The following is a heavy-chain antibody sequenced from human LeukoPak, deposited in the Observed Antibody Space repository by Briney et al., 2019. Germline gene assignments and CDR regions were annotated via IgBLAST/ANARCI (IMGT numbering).Heavy chain of an antibody. CDR2: IIPIFGTA. CDR3: ASGRGGSLGYCSGGSCHYYYYMDV. J-gene: IGHJ6*03. D-gene: IGHD2-15*01. V-gene: IGHV1-69*05. CDR1: GNTFGSSA. Sequence: ASVKVSCKTSGNTFGSSAISWVRQAPGQGLEWMGRIIPIFGTANYAQKFQGRVTITTDESTSTAYMELSSLRSEDTAVYYCASGRGGSLGYCSGGSCHYYYYMDVWGKGTTVTVSS.